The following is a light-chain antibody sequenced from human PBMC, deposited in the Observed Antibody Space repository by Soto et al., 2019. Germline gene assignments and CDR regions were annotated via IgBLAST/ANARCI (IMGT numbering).Light chain of an antibody. V-gene: IGLV1-40*01. CDR2: ANT. CDR1: SSNIGANYD. Sequence: QSVLTQPHSVSGAPGQRGTISCTGSSSNIGANYDVHWYQQRPGSAPKLLIFANTNRPSGVPDRFSGSKSGTSASLAITGLQAEDEGDYYCQSYDSSLTNAVFGGGTKLTVL. J-gene: IGLJ2*01. CDR3: QSYDSSLTNAV.